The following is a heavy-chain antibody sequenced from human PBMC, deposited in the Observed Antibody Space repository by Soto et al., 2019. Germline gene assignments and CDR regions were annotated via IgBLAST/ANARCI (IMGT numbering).Heavy chain of an antibody. CDR3: TRDRAFGMEV. CDR1: GGSISGGSYY. CDR2: IYDNGIT. V-gene: IGHV4-31*01. D-gene: IGHD1-26*01. J-gene: IGHJ6*04. Sequence: QVPLQESGPGLVKPSQTLSLTCNVSGGSISGGSYYWNWIRQHPGKGLEWIGNIYDNGITYYNPCLTSLVIISKDTSKIQFSLRLSSLTAEDTALYYYTRDRAFGMEVWRKGTKVTLSS.